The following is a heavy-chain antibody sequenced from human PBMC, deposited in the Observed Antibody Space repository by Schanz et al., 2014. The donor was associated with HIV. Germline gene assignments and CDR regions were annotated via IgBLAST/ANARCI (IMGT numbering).Heavy chain of an antibody. D-gene: IGHD3-10*01. CDR3: AKDLRANYHGPQVDWFDS. J-gene: IGHJ5*01. CDR1: GFTFSSYG. V-gene: IGHV3-33*06. CDR2: IWYDGSHT. Sequence: QVQLLESGGGVVQPGRSLRLSCAASGFTFSSYGMHWVRQAQGKGPEWVAVIWYDGSHTYYADSVKGRFTISRDNSKSTLYLQMNSLRAEDTAVYYCAKDLRANYHGPQVDWFDSWGQGTRVTVTS.